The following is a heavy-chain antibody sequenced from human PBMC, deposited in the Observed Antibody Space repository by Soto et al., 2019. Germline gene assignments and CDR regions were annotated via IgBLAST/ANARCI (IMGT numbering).Heavy chain of an antibody. CDR1: GFTFSSYA. CDR2: ISGSGGST. V-gene: IGHV3-23*01. D-gene: IGHD3-10*01. J-gene: IGHJ4*02. Sequence: EVQLLESGGGLVQPGGSLRLSCAASGFTFSSYAMSWVRQAPGKGLEWVSAISGSGGSTYYADSVKGRFTISRDNSKNTMYLQMNSLRAEDTAVYYCAKYKSAQHCRITMVRAEPFFDYWGQGTLVTVSS. CDR3: AKYKSAQHCRITMVRAEPFFDY.